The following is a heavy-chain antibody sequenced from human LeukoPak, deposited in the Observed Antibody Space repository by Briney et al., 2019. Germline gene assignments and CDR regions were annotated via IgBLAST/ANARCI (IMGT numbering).Heavy chain of an antibody. CDR3: ARDLDNGDVIDY. J-gene: IGHJ4*02. CDR1: GFTFSSYW. D-gene: IGHD4-17*01. CDR2: IKQDGSEE. V-gene: IGHV3-7*01. Sequence: PGGSLRLSCAASGFTFSSYWMSWVRQAPGKGLGWVANIKQDGSEEYYVDSVKGRFTISRDNAKNSLYLQMNSLRAEDTAVYYCARDLDNGDVIDYWGQGTLVTVSS.